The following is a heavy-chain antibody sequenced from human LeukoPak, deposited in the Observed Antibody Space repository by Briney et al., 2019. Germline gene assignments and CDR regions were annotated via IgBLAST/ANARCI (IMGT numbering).Heavy chain of an antibody. J-gene: IGHJ3*02. CDR3: ARDVLYCSSTSCYGSAFDI. D-gene: IGHD2-2*01. CDR1: GYTFTGYY. V-gene: IGHV1-2*02. CDR2: INPNSGGT. Sequence: ASVKVSCKASGYTFTGYYMHWVRHAPGQGLEWMGWINPNSGGTNYAQKFQGRVTMTRDTSISTAYMELSRLRSDDTAVYYCARDVLYCSSTSCYGSAFDIWGQGTMVTVSS.